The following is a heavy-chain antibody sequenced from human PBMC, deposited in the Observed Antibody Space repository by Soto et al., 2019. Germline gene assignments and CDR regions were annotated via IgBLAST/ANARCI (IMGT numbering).Heavy chain of an antibody. CDR2: IYPGDFDT. D-gene: IGHD2-2*02. J-gene: IGHJ6*02. CDR1: GYSFTNYW. V-gene: IGHV5-51*01. Sequence: GESLKISCKGSGYSFTNYWIGWVRQMPGKGLEWMGIIYPGDFDTRYSPSFQGQVTISADKSITTAYLQWSSLKASDTAMYFCARAPEVYCSSTSCYSTLDVWGQGTTVTVSS. CDR3: ARAPEVYCSSTSCYSTLDV.